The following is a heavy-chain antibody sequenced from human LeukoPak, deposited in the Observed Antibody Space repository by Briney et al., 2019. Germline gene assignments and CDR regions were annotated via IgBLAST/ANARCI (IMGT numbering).Heavy chain of an antibody. CDR3: ARDVWAGSLGASDI. CDR1: GFTLNIYT. D-gene: IGHD3/OR15-3a*01. V-gene: IGHV3-30-3*01. J-gene: IGHJ3*02. CDR2: ISYDGSNK. Sequence: GGSLRLSCAASGFTLNIYTMHWVRQAPGKGLEWVALISYDGSNKYYADSVKGRFTISGDNSKNTLYLQMNSLRPEDTAVYYCARDVWAGSLGASDIWGQGTMVTVSS.